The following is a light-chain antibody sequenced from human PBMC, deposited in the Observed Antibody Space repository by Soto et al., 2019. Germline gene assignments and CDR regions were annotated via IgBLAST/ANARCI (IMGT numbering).Light chain of an antibody. V-gene: IGKV1-5*03. CDR3: QQYNTYPLP. CDR1: QSISTW. J-gene: IGKJ4*01. Sequence: DIQMTQSPSTLSASVGDRVTITCRASQSISTWLAWYQQKAGKAPKLLIYKASSLEGGVPSRFSGSGSGTEFNITISSLQPDDFGTYYCQQYNTYPLPFGGGTTVDIK. CDR2: KAS.